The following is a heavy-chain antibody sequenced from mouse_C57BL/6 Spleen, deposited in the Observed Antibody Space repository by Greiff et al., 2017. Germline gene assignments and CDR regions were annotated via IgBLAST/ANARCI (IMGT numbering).Heavy chain of an antibody. D-gene: IGHD2-5*01. CDR2: IYPGNSDT. CDR1: GYTFTSYW. CDR3: TRKGDYSNYEAWFAY. Sequence: VQLQQSGTVLARPGASVKMSCKTSGYTFTSYWMHWVKQRPGQGLEWIGAIYPGNSDTSYNQKFKGKAKLTAVTSASTAYMELSSLTNEDSAVYYCTRKGDYSNYEAWFAYWGQGTLVTVSA. V-gene: IGHV1-5*01. J-gene: IGHJ3*01.